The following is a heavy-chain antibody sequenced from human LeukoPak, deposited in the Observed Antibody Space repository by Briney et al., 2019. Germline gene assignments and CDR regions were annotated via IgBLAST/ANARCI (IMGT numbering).Heavy chain of an antibody. CDR3: AKDSLAYCTSSSCFDFDF. Sequence: GRSLRLSCAASGFTFNSYAMSWVRQAPGRELDWVSGVSVAGSKRHYADSAKGRFTISRDNSKNTLYLQMNSLRAEDTALYYCAKDSLAYCTSSSCFDFDFWGQGALVTVSS. D-gene: IGHD2-2*01. CDR1: GFTFNSYA. V-gene: IGHV3-23*01. CDR2: VSVAGSKR. J-gene: IGHJ4*02.